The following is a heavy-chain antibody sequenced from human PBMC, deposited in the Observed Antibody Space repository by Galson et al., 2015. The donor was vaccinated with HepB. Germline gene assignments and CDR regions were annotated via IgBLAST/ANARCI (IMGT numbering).Heavy chain of an antibody. CDR2: INAGNGNT. Sequence: SVKVSCKASGYTFTSYAMHWVRQAPGQRLEWMGWINAGNGNTKYSQKFQGRVTITRDTSASTAYMELSSLRCEDTAVYYCARETAEIDFWSGYFSYYYYMDVWDKGTTVTVSS. CDR1: GYTFTSYA. D-gene: IGHD3-3*01. V-gene: IGHV1-3*01. CDR3: ARETAEIDFWSGYFSYYYYMDV. J-gene: IGHJ6*03.